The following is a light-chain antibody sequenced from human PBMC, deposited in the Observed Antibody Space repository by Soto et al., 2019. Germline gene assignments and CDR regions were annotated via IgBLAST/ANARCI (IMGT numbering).Light chain of an antibody. Sequence: DIQMTQSPSTLSTSVGDRVTITCRASQSVNNWLAWYQQKPGTAPKLLIHKASNLESGVPSRFSGSVSGTEFTLTISSLQPNDFATYYCQQYDSYPWTFGQGTEVEIK. CDR2: KAS. V-gene: IGKV1-5*03. CDR3: QQYDSYPWT. J-gene: IGKJ1*01. CDR1: QSVNNW.